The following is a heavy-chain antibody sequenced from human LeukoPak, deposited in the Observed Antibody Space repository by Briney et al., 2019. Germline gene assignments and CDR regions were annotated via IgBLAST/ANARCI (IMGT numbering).Heavy chain of an antibody. Sequence: AASVKVSCKASGYTFTSYGISWLRQAPGQGLEWLGWISAHNGNINYAQKLQGRVTMTTDTSTSTAYMELRSLRSDDTAVYYRARAGMADFSAGYYYGMDVWGQGTTVTVSS. CDR3: ARAGMADFSAGYYYGMDV. D-gene: IGHD6-13*01. J-gene: IGHJ6*02. CDR1: GYTFTSYG. CDR2: ISAHNGNI. V-gene: IGHV1-18*01.